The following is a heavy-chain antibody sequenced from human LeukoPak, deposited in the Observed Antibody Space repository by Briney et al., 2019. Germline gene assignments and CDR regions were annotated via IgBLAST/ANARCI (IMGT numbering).Heavy chain of an antibody. J-gene: IGHJ6*03. CDR3: ARGVLGDCSSTSCYYYYMDV. CDR1: GYTFTGYY. D-gene: IGHD2-2*01. CDR2: INPNSGGT. V-gene: IGHV1-2*02. Sequence: ASVKVSCKASGYTFTGYYMHWVRQAPGQGLEWMGWINPNSGGTNYAQNFQGRVTMTRDTSISTAYMEVNSLRAEDTAVYYCARGVLGDCSSTSCYYYYMDVWGKGTTVTVSS.